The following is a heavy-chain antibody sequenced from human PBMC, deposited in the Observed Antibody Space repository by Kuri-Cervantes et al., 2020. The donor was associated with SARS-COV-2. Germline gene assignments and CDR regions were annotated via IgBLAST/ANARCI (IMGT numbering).Heavy chain of an antibody. CDR1: GYTLTELS. V-gene: IGHV1-8*01. CDR3: GRGEKRGKKPIVSSGFQDPRYYFDY. J-gene: IGHJ4*02. D-gene: IGHD3-22*01. CDR2: MNPNSGNT. Sequence: ASVKVSCKVSGYTLTELSMHWVRQAPGKGLDWMGWMNPNSGNTGYAQKFQGRVTMTRNTSISTGYMALSKLRAEDTDVYYCGRGEKRGKKPIVSSGFQDPRYYFDYWGQGTLVTVSS.